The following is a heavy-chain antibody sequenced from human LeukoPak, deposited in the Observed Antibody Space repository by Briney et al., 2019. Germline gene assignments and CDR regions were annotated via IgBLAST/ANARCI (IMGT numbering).Heavy chain of an antibody. CDR2: FDPEDGET. Sequence: ASVKVSCKVPGYTLTELSMHWVRQAPGKGLEWMGGFDPEDGETIYAQKFQGRVTMTEDTSTDTAYMELSSLRSEDTAVYYCATESTPYYYGSRSRTYGMDVWGKGTTVTVSS. V-gene: IGHV1-24*01. CDR3: ATESTPYYYGSRSRTYGMDV. CDR1: GYTLTELS. D-gene: IGHD3-10*01. J-gene: IGHJ6*04.